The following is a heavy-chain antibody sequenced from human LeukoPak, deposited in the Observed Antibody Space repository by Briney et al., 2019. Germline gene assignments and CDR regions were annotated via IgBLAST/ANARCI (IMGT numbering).Heavy chain of an antibody. J-gene: IGHJ4*02. Sequence: GGSLRLSCAASGFTFSSYSMNWVRQAPGKGLEWVSYISSSSSTIYYADSVKGRFTISRDNAKNSLSLQMNSLRAEDTAVYYCARISTGYCSSTSCYTNDYWGQGTLVTVSS. CDR2: ISSSSSTI. CDR1: GFTFSSYS. CDR3: ARISTGYCSSTSCYTNDY. V-gene: IGHV3-48*01. D-gene: IGHD2-2*02.